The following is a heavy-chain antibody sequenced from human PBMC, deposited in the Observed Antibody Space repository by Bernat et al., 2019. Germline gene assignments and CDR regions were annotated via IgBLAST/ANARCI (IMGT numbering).Heavy chain of an antibody. V-gene: IGHV3-30-3*01. CDR1: GFPFSSYA. J-gene: IGHJ4*02. D-gene: IGHD5-24*01. Sequence: QVQLVESGGGVVQPGRSLRLSCAASGFPFSSYAMHWVHQAPAKGLEWVAVISYDGSNKYYADSVKGRFTISRDNTTNKLYLQMNSLRAEDTAVYYCARDFLREGWLHRLDYWGQGTLVTVSS. CDR3: ARDFLREGWLHRLDY. CDR2: ISYDGSNK.